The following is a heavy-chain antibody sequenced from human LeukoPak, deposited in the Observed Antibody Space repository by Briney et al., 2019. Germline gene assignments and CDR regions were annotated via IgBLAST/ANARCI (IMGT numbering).Heavy chain of an antibody. V-gene: IGHV4-39*01. J-gene: IGHJ5*02. Sequence: KSSETLSLTCTVSGGSISSSDYFWGWIRQPPGKGLEWIASIYYSGTTHYNPSLKSRVTMSVDTSKNQFSLKLSSVTAADTAVYYCARVDTQGVPSPWGQGILVTVSS. D-gene: IGHD3-16*01. CDR1: GGSISSSDYF. CDR2: IYYSGTT. CDR3: ARVDTQGVPSP.